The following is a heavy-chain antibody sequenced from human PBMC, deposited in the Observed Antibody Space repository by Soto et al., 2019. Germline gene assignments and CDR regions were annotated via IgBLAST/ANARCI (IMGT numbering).Heavy chain of an antibody. CDR3: AKALSYYDSSVYIVS. J-gene: IGHJ5*01. CDR1: GFTFSSYG. Sequence: GSLRLSCAASGFTFSSYGMHWVRQAPGKGLEWVAVISYDGSNKYYADSVKGRFTISRDNSKNTLYLQMNSLRAEDTAVYYCAKALSYYDSSVYIVSWGQGTLVTVSS. D-gene: IGHD3-22*01. CDR2: ISYDGSNK. V-gene: IGHV3-30*18.